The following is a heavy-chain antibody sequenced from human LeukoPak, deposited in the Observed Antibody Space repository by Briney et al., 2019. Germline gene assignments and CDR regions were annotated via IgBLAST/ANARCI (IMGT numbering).Heavy chain of an antibody. CDR2: IYPGDSET. V-gene: IGHV5-51*01. Sequence: GESLKISCKASGYRFTNYWIGWVRQMPGKGLEWMVIIYPGDSETRYSPSFQGQVTISADKSISTTYLQWSSLKASDTAIYCCARALRTGQGDYVPVLWGQGTLVTVSS. CDR1: GYRFTNYW. CDR3: ARALRTGQGDYVPVL. J-gene: IGHJ4*02. D-gene: IGHD4-17*01.